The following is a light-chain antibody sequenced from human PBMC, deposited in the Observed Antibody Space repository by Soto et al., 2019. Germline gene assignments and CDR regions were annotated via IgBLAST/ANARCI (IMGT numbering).Light chain of an antibody. J-gene: IGKJ1*01. V-gene: IGKV2-28*01. CDR2: LGS. CDR3: LQALQTPWT. Sequence: DIVMTQSPLSLPATPGEPASISCRSSHCLLHSNGYNYLDWYLQKPGQSPQLMIYLGSNRASGVPDRFSGSGSGTDCTLRISRVEAADVGVYYCLQALQTPWTFGQGTKVDIK. CDR1: HCLLHSNGYNY.